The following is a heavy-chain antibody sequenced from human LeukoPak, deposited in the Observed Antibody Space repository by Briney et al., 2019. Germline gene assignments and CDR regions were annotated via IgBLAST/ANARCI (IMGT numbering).Heavy chain of an antibody. V-gene: IGHV3-23*01. Sequence: GGSLRLSCTASGFTFSNYAMTWVRQAPGKGLEWVSGISGGGGTTFYADSVKGRFTISRDNSKNTLYMQMNSLRAEDTAEYYCAKAIAAVGPALFYFDYWGQGTLVTVSS. D-gene: IGHD6-13*01. CDR1: GFTFSNYA. CDR3: AKAIAAVGPALFYFDY. CDR2: ISGGGGTT. J-gene: IGHJ4*02.